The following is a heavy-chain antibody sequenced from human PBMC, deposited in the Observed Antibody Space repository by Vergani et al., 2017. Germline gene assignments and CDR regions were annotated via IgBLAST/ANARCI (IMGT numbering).Heavy chain of an antibody. CDR1: GGTFSSYA. V-gene: IGHV1-69*12. CDR2: IIPIFGTA. J-gene: IGHJ6*02. Sequence: QVQLVQSGAEVKKPGSSVKVSCKASGGTFSSYAISWVRQAPGQGLEWMGGIIPIFGTANYAQKFQGRVTITADESTSTAYMELSSLRSEDTAVYYCARGAYCSSTSCYRRPPYYYYYYVMDVWGQXP. D-gene: IGHD2-2*01. CDR3: ARGAYCSSTSCYRRPPYYYYYYVMDV.